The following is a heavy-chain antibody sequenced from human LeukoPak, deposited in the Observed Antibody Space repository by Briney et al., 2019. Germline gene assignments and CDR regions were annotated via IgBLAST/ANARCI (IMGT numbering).Heavy chain of an antibody. Sequence: SETLSLTCTVSGGSISSYYWSWIRQPPGKGLEWIGYIYTSGSTNYHPSLKSRVTISVDTSKNQFPMKLSSVTAADTAVYYCARSRSNSSGWPVPRRWFDPWGQGTLVTVSS. CDR2: IYTSGST. V-gene: IGHV4-4*09. J-gene: IGHJ5*02. CDR3: ARSRSNSSGWPVPRRWFDP. D-gene: IGHD6-19*01. CDR1: GGSISSYY.